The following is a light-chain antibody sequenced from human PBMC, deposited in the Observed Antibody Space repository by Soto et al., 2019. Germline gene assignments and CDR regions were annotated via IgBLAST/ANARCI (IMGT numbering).Light chain of an antibody. J-gene: IGLJ1*01. CDR1: SSDVGGYNF. V-gene: IGLV2-11*01. Sequence: QSALTQPRSVSGSPGQSVTISCTGTSSDVGGYNFVSWYQQHPGKVPKLMIYDVNKRPSGVPGRFSGSKSGNTASLTISELQAEDEADYYCCSYAGTYTHYVFGTGTKVTVL. CDR3: CSYAGTYTHYV. CDR2: DVN.